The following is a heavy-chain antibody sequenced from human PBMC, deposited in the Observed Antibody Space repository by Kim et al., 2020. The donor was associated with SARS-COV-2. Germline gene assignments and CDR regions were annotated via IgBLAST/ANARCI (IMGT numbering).Heavy chain of an antibody. V-gene: IGHV4-59*01. J-gene: IGHJ5*01. Sequence: LKSRVTISLDTSKKQFSLKLSSVSAADTAVYYCARDRGVYHSEGRWLIFDFWGPGILVTVSS. CDR3: ARDRGVYHSEGRWLIFDF. D-gene: IGHD3-10*01.